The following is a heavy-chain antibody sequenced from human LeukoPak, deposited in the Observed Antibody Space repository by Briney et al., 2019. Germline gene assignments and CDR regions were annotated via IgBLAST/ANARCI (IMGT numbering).Heavy chain of an antibody. CDR1: GYTFTGYY. CDR2: INPNSGGT. J-gene: IGHJ6*02. Sequence: GASVKVSCKASGYTFTGYYMHWVRQAPGQGLEWMGWINPNSGGTNYAQKFQGRVTMTRDTSISTAYMELSRLRSDDTAVYYCARDGGGYSYGYDYYYYGMDVWGQGTTVTVSS. V-gene: IGHV1-2*02. CDR3: ARDGGGYSYGYDYYYYGMDV. D-gene: IGHD5-18*01.